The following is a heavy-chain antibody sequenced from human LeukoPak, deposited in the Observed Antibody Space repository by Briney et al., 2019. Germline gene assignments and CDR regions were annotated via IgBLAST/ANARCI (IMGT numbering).Heavy chain of an antibody. CDR3: ARYSGYDGPAYYYYGMDV. Sequence: GGSLRLSCAASGFTFSSYWMSWVRQAPGKGLEWVANIKQDGSEKYYVDSVKGRFTISRDNAKNSLYLQMNSLRAEDTAVYYCARYSGYDGPAYYYYGMDVWGQGTTVTVSS. CDR1: GFTFSSYW. J-gene: IGHJ6*02. CDR2: IKQDGSEK. D-gene: IGHD5-12*01. V-gene: IGHV3-7*01.